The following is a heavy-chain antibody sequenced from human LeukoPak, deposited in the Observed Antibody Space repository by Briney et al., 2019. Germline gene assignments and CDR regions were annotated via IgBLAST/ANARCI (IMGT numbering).Heavy chain of an antibody. CDR3: ARGDYSREDYYYYYMGV. V-gene: IGHV1-69*05. J-gene: IGHJ6*03. CDR2: IIPIFGTA. CDR1: RGTFSSYA. D-gene: IGHD4-11*01. Sequence: ASVKVSCKASRGTFSSYAISWVRQAPGQGLEWMGGIIPIFGTANYAQKFQGRVTITTDESTSTAYMELSSLRSEDTAVYYCARGDYSREDYYYYYMGVWGKGTTVTVSS.